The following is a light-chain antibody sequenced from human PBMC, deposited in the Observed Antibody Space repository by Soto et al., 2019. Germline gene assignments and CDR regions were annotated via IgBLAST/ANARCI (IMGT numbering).Light chain of an antibody. CDR3: LFTYSGARV. V-gene: IGLV7-46*01. Sequence: QTVVTQEPSLTVSPGGTVTLTCGFSTGDVTGSHYPYWFQQRPGQAPRTLIYDTRMKHSWTPARFSGSLVGGKAALTLSGAQPEDEAHYYCLFTYSGARVFGGGTKVTVL. CDR1: TGDVTGSHY. CDR2: DTR. J-gene: IGLJ3*02.